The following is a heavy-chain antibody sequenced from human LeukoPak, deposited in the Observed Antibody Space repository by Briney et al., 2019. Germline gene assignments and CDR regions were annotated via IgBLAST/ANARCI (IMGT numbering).Heavy chain of an antibody. CDR3: AMGRDGSQSPIDD. CDR2: ISSSSSYI. CDR1: GFTFSSYN. D-gene: IGHD5-24*01. J-gene: IGHJ4*02. Sequence: PGGSLRLSCAASGFTFSSYNMNWVRQAPGKGLEWVSSISSSSSYIYYADSVRGRFTISRDNAKNSLYLQMNSLRAEDTAVYYCAMGRDGSQSPIDDWGQGTLVTVSS. V-gene: IGHV3-21*01.